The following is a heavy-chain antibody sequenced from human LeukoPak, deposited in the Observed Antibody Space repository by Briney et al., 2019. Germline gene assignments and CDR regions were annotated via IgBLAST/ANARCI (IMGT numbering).Heavy chain of an antibody. J-gene: IGHJ4*02. D-gene: IGHD6-6*01. V-gene: IGHV4-38-2*02. CDR2: IYHSGST. CDR1: GYSISSGYY. Sequence: SETLSLTCTVSGYSISSGYYWGWIRQPPGKGLEWIGSIYHSGSTYYNPSLKSRVTISVDRSKNQFSLKLSSVTAADTAVYCCARDIAARRGYWGQGTLVTVSS. CDR3: ARDIAARRGY.